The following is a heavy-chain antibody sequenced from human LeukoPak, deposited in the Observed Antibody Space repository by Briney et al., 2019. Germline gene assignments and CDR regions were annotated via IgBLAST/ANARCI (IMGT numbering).Heavy chain of an antibody. V-gene: IGHV4-59*06. CDR3: VQSDYDYVWGSYRPNN. Sequence: PSETLSLTCAVYGGSFSGYYWSWIRQPPGKGLEWIGYIYYSGSTYYNPSLKSRVTISVDTSKNQFSLKLSSVTAADTAVYYCVQSDYDYVWGSYRPNNWGQGTLVTVSS. CDR2: IYYSGST. D-gene: IGHD3-16*02. J-gene: IGHJ4*02. CDR1: GGSFSGYY.